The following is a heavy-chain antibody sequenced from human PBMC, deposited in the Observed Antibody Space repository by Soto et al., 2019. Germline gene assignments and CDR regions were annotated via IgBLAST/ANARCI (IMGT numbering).Heavy chain of an antibody. CDR2: IRNDGGSM. CDR3: VREHYRMSDFWSAFSRD. J-gene: IGHJ1*01. CDR1: GFTFSSSP. Sequence: EVQLVQSGGGLVQPGGSLRLSCAASGFTFSSSPISWVRQAPGKGLEWIAAIRNDGGSMYYVESVKGRFTISRDNSKNTSSLRMKNLGVEDTAIYYCVREHYRMSDFWSAFSRDWGQGAQVIVSS. D-gene: IGHD3-3*01. V-gene: IGHV3-23*04.